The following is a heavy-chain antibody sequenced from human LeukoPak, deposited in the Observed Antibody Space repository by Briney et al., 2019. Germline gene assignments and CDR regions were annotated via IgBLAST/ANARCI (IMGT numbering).Heavy chain of an antibody. D-gene: IGHD6-19*01. CDR3: ARVGVGTVAGNYFDD. CDR1: GFSVSNSY. V-gene: IGHV3-53*04. CDR2: IYGDGGT. J-gene: IGHJ4*02. Sequence: PGGSLRLSCTASGFSVSNSYMTWVRQAPGKGLEWVSHIYGDGGTFYADSVKGRFTIARHNFGNTLYLQMNSLRPEDTAVYHCARVGVGTVAGNYFDDWGQGTLVTVSS.